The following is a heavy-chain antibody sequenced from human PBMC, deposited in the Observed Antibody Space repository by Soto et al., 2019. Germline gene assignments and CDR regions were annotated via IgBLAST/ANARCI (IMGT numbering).Heavy chain of an antibody. CDR2: NDPSDSYT. D-gene: IGHD2-2*01. V-gene: IGHV5-10-1*01. CDR3: VCRYCSISSCYGGFYYYYGMDV. Sequence: VSEDSCANHVISRVRKIPEKGLERMRRNDPSDSYTNYSPSFQGHVTISADKSISTAYLQWSSLKASDIAMYYCVCRYCSISSCYGGFYYYYGMDVWGQGTTVTVSS. J-gene: IGHJ6*02. CDR1: EDSCANHV.